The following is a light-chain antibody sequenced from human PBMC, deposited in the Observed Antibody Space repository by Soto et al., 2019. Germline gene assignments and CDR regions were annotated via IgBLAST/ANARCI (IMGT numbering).Light chain of an antibody. J-gene: IGLJ1*01. Sequence: QSALTQPASVSGSPGQSITISCTGTSSDVGSYNLVSWYQQHPGKAPKLMIYEVSKRPSGVSNRFSGSKSGYTASLTISGLQAVDEADYYCCSYAGSSTFVCATGTKVTV. CDR1: SSDVGSYNL. CDR3: CSYAGSSTFV. V-gene: IGLV2-23*02. CDR2: EVS.